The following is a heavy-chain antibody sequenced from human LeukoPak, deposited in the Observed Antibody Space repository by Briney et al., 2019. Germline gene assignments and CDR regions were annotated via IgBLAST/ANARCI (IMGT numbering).Heavy chain of an antibody. CDR1: GYTFTSYG. D-gene: IGHD4-17*01. CDR2: ISAYNGNT. CDR3: ASYGDYDYYYYYMDV. Sequence: ASVRVSCKASGYTFTSYGISWVRQAPGQGLEWMGWISAYNGNTNYAQKLQGRVTMTTDTSTSTAYMELRSLRSDDTAVYYCASYGDYDYYYYYMDVWGKGTTVTISS. J-gene: IGHJ6*03. V-gene: IGHV1-18*01.